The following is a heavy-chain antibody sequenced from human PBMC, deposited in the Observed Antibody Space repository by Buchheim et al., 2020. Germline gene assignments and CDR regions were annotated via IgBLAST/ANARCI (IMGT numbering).Heavy chain of an antibody. D-gene: IGHD5-18*01. J-gene: IGHJ4*02. Sequence: QVQLQESGPGLVKPSGTLSLTYAVSGDSVSNGNWWNWVRQPPGKGLEWIGEIDHSGFTKYTPSLKSRVTIELDKPKNQFSLKLTSVTAADTAVYDCARDSGYRSEYWGQGTL. V-gene: IGHV4-4*02. CDR3: ARDSGYRSEY. CDR2: IDHSGFT. CDR1: GDSVSNGNW.